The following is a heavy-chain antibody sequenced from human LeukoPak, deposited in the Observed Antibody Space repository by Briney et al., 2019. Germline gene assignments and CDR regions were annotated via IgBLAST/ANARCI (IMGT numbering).Heavy chain of an antibody. J-gene: IGHJ4*02. CDR3: AKDIGYCSGGSCVFFDY. V-gene: IGHV3-9*01. D-gene: IGHD2-15*01. Sequence: PGRSPRLSCAASGFTFDDYAMHWVRQAPGKGLEWVSGISWNSGSIGYAESVKGRFTISRDNAKNSLYLQMNSLRAEDTALYYCAKDIGYCSGGSCVFFDYWGQGTLVTVSS. CDR1: GFTFDDYA. CDR2: ISWNSGSI.